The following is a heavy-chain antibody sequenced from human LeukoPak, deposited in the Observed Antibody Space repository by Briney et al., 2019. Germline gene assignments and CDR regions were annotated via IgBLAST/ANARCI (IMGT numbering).Heavy chain of an antibody. J-gene: IGHJ4*02. CDR3: ARVGLAVAGSPQSDY. Sequence: GGSLRLSCAASGFTFSNYWMSWIRQAPGKGLEWVSYISSSGSTIYYADSVKGRFTISRDNAKNSLYLQMNSLRAEDTAVYYCARVGLAVAGSPQSDYWGQGTLVTVSS. CDR1: GFTFSNYW. D-gene: IGHD6-19*01. CDR2: ISSSGSTI. V-gene: IGHV3-11*01.